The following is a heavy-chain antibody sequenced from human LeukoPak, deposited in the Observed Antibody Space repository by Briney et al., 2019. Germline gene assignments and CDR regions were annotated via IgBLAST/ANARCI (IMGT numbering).Heavy chain of an antibody. V-gene: IGHV5-51*01. J-gene: IGHJ4*02. CDR1: GYRFSSYW. Sequence: GESLKISCKSSGYRFSSYWIGWVRQKPGKSLEWMGIIYPRDSDTRYSPSFQGQVTISVDKSISTAYLQWSSLEASDTAMYYCASSVEVAGGRCFDYWGQGTLVTVSS. CDR2: IYPRDSDT. CDR3: ASSVEVAGGRCFDY. D-gene: IGHD6-19*01.